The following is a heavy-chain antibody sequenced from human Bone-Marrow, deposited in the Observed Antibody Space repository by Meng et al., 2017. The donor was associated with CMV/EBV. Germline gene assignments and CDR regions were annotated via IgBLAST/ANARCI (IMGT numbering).Heavy chain of an antibody. D-gene: IGHD3-22*01. CDR2: RSYSGTT. J-gene: IGHJ4*02. Sequence: SETLSPTCTAPGGSINNGPYYWSWIRHPPGKGLEWIGCRSYSGTTYYNPSLEGRVTISVDTSKKQFSRELTSVTAAETAVYYCARDNIVVAWGGLDSWGQGTLVTVSS. CDR1: GGSINNGPYY. V-gene: IGHV4-31*03. CDR3: ARDNIVVAWGGLDS.